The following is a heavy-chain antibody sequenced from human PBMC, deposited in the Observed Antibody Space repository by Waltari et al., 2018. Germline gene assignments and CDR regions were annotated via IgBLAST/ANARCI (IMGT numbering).Heavy chain of an antibody. J-gene: IGHJ4*02. CDR3: VRNGLGYCTSPTCYRNDD. CDR1: GYLINTGYY. CDR2: IYHGGGT. D-gene: IGHD2-2*01. Sequence: QVQLQESGPGLVRPSETLSLTCTVSGYLINTGYYWGWVRQTPGQGLQWLATIYHGGGTSYHPSLKSRLTISLDTSKNEFSLKVTSVTAADTATYYCVRNGLGYCTSPTCYRNDDWGRGILITVSS. V-gene: IGHV4-38-2*02.